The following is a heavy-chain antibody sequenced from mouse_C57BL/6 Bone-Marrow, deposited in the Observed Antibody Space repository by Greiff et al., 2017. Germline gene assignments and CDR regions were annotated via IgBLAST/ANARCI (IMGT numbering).Heavy chain of an antibody. Sequence: EVMLVESGGGLVKPGGSLKLSCAASGFTFSSYAMSWVRQTPEKRLEWVATISDGGSYTYYPDNVKGRFTISRDNAKNNLYLQMSHLKSEDTAMYYCARDRELGPFAYWGQGTLVTVSA. J-gene: IGHJ3*01. D-gene: IGHD4-1*01. V-gene: IGHV5-4*01. CDR2: ISDGGSYT. CDR3: ARDRELGPFAY. CDR1: GFTFSSYA.